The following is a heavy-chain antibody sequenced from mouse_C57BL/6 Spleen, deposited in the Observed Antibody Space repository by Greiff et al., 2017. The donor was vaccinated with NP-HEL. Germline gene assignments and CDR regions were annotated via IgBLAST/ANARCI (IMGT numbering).Heavy chain of an antibody. Sequence: EVQRVESGGGLVKPGGSLKLSCAASGFTFSDYGMHWVRQAPEKGLEWVAYISSGSSTIYYADTVKGRFTISRDNAKNTLFLQMTSLRSEDTAMYYCASRAVVEDWYFDVWGTGTTVTVSS. CDR1: GFTFSDYG. J-gene: IGHJ1*03. V-gene: IGHV5-17*01. CDR2: ISSGSSTI. D-gene: IGHD1-1*01. CDR3: ASRAVVEDWYFDV.